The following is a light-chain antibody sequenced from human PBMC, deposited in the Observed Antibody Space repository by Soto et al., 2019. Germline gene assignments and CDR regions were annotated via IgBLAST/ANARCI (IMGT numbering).Light chain of an antibody. Sequence: QSVLTQPASVSGSPGQSITISCTGTSSDVGGYDYVSWYQQHPGKAPKLMIYEVINRPSGVSNRFSGSKSGNTASLTISGLQAEDEADYYCSAYAISNSYVFGTGTKLTVL. CDR2: EVI. J-gene: IGLJ1*01. CDR3: SAYAISNSYV. V-gene: IGLV2-14*01. CDR1: SSDVGGYDY.